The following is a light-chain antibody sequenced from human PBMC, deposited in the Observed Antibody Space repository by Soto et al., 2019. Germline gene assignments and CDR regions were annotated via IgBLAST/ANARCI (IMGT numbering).Light chain of an antibody. J-gene: IGLJ2*01. CDR1: SSDVGTYNL. CDR2: DVS. Sequence: QSALTQPAAVSGSPGQSITISCTGTSSDVGTYNLVSWYQQYPGKAPKLMIYDVSNRLSGISNRFSGSKSGNTASLTISGLQAEDEADYYCSSFTISRNTVIFGGGTQLTVL. V-gene: IGLV2-14*02. CDR3: SSFTISRNTVI.